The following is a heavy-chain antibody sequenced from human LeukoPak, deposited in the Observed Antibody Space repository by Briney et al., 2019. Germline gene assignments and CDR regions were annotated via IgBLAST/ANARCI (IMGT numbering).Heavy chain of an antibody. J-gene: IGHJ6*02. D-gene: IGHD3-9*01. CDR3: ARHTRGHYDILTGYSSYYYYYGMDV. CDR2: IYYSGST. Sequence: SETLSLTCTVSGGSISSYYWSWIRQPPGKGLEWIGYIYYSGSTNYNPSLKSRVTISVDTSKNQFSLKLSSVTAADTAVYYCARHTRGHYDILTGYSSYYYYYGMDVWGQGTTVTVSS. CDR1: GGSISSYY. V-gene: IGHV4-59*01.